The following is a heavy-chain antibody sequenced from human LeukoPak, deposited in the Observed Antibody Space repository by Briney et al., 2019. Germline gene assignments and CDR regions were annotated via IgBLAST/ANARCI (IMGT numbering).Heavy chain of an antibody. J-gene: IGHJ4*02. CDR2: ISGSGGST. D-gene: IGHD1-26*01. CDR3: AKDLVGATTEKFDY. V-gene: IGHV3-23*01. Sequence: GGSLTLSCAASGFTFSSYAMSWVRQAPGKGVEWVSAISGSGGSTYYADSVKGRFTISRDKSKNKLYLEMNSLRAEDTAVYYCAKDLVGATTEKFDYWGQGTLVTVSS. CDR1: GFTFSSYA.